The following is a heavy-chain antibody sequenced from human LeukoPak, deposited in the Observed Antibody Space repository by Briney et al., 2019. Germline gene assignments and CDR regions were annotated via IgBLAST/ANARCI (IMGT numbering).Heavy chain of an antibody. CDR3: ARVAEYCSSTSCSPFDY. V-gene: IGHV1-2*02. CDR1: GYTFTGYY. CDR2: INPNSGGT. Sequence: WASVKVSCKASGYTFTGYYMHGVRQAPGQGLEWMGWINPNSGGTNYAQKFQGRVTMTRDTSISTAYMELSRLRSDDTAVYYCARVAEYCSSTSCSPFDYWGQGTLVTVSS. D-gene: IGHD2-2*01. J-gene: IGHJ4*02.